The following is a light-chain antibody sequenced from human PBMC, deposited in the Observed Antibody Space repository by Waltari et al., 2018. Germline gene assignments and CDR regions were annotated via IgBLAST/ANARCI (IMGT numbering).Light chain of an antibody. Sequence: QSALTQPASVSGSPGQSITITLTGTRSDVGYYNLVPWYQQETGKVPKVMIYEVTKRPSGVSDRFSGSKSGNTAYLTISGLQAEDEADYYCCSYATNNWVFGGGTKLIVL. J-gene: IGLJ3*02. V-gene: IGLV2-23*02. CDR1: RSDVGYYNL. CDR2: EVT. CDR3: CSYATNNWV.